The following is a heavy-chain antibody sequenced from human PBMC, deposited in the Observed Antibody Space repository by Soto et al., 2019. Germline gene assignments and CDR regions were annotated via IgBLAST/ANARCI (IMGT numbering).Heavy chain of an antibody. CDR1: GYTFTSYG. CDR3: ARDPGVASTVWFDP. V-gene: IGHV1-18*01. J-gene: IGHJ5*02. CDR2: ISAYNGNT. Sequence: GASVKVSCKASGYTFTSYGISWVRQAPGQGLEWMGWISAYNGNTNYAQKLQGRVTMTTDTSTSTAYMELRSLRSDDTAVYYCARDPGVASTVWFDPWGQGTLVTVSS. D-gene: IGHD6-19*01.